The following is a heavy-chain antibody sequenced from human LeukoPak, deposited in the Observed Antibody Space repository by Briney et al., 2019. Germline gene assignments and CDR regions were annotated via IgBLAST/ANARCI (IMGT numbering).Heavy chain of an antibody. CDR2: IYSTGST. D-gene: IGHD6-13*01. V-gene: IGHV4-4*07. J-gene: IGHJ5*02. Sequence: SETLSLTCTVSGGSISGYYWSWIRQPAGKALEWIGRIYSTGSTHYNPSLKSRVTMSVDTSKNQFSLTLSSVTAADTAVYYCARHASAAGTTGDWFDPWGQGALVTVSS. CDR3: ARHASAAGTTGDWFDP. CDR1: GGSISGYY.